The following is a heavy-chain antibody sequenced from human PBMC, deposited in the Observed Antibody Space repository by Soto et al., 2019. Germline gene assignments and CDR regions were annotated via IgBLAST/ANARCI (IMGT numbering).Heavy chain of an antibody. CDR1: GCTFSSCG. CDR2: IVPSLDTT. V-gene: IGHV1-69*11. J-gene: IGHJ6*02. Sequence: QVHLVQSGTEVKKPGSSVKVSCKASGCTFSSCGFSWVRQAPGQGLEWMGMIVPSLDTTNYAQKFQARVTITADEVTSTAYMELRSLRSEDTAVYYCARWPQPRYTADPYAVDVWGQGTRVIFSS. D-gene: IGHD3-16*02. CDR3: ARWPQPRYTADPYAVDV.